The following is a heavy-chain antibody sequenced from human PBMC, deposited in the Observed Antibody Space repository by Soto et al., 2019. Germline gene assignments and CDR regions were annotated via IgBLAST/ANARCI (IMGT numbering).Heavy chain of an antibody. J-gene: IGHJ5*02. CDR2: IIPILGIA. D-gene: IGHD3-16*01. CDR1: GGTFSSYT. CDR3: ARAGGIDWFDP. Sequence: VASVKVSCKASGGTFSSYTISWVRQAPGQGLEWMGRIIPILGIANYAQKFQGRVTITADKSTSTAYMELSSLRSEDTAVYYCARAGGIDWFDPWGQGTLVTVSS. V-gene: IGHV1-69*02.